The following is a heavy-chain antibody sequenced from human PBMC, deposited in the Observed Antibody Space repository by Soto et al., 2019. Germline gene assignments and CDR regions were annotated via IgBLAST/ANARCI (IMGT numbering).Heavy chain of an antibody. CDR3: ASSGQQLVRGGPYYYYGMDV. Sequence: EVQLVESGGGLVQPGGSLRLSCAASGFTFSSYWMSWVRQAPGKGLEWVANIKQDGSEKYYVDSVKGRFTISRDNAKNSLSLQMHSLRAEDTAVYYCASSGQQLVRGGPYYYYGMDVWGQGTTVTVSS. V-gene: IGHV3-7*01. CDR1: GFTFSSYW. D-gene: IGHD6-13*01. CDR2: IKQDGSEK. J-gene: IGHJ6*02.